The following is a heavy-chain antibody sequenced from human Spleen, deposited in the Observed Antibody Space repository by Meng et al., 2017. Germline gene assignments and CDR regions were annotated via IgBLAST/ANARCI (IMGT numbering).Heavy chain of an antibody. CDR1: GYSFSNYW. D-gene: IGHD6-19*01. CDR3: ARGYTSGWEFDY. Sequence: KVSCKGSGYSFSNYWIGWVRLMPGKGLEWMGIIYPGDSDIRNSPSFQGQVTISADKSISTAYLQWSSLKASDTAIYYCARGYTSGWEFDYWGQGTLVTVSS. J-gene: IGHJ4*02. CDR2: IYPGDSDI. V-gene: IGHV5-51*01.